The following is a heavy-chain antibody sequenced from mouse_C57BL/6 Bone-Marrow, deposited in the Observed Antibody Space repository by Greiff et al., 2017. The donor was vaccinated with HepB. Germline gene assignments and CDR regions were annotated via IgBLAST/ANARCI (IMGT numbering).Heavy chain of an antibody. CDR2: INPGSGGT. V-gene: IGHV1-54*01. CDR3: ARRWLLLHFDY. CDR1: GYAFTNYL. J-gene: IGHJ2*01. D-gene: IGHD2-3*01. Sequence: VQLQQSGAELVRPGPSVKVSCKASGYAFTNYLIEWVKQRPGQGLEWIGVINPGSGGTNYNEKFKGKATLTADKSSSTAYMQLSSLTSEDSAVYFCARRWLLLHFDYWGQGTTLTVSS.